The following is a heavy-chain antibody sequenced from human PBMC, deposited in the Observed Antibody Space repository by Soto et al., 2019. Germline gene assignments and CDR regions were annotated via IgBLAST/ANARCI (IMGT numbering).Heavy chain of an antibody. D-gene: IGHD3-10*01. V-gene: IGHV1-3*01. CDR3: ARGPFRPSAMDV. Sequence: ASVKVSCKASGYTFTSYGMNWVRQAPGRGLEWMGGTIPALGKTHYIEKFQGRVTITVDDATRTVYMEVRDLTSEDTAIYYCARGPFRPSAMDVWGQGTTVTVS. CDR1: GYTFTSYG. J-gene: IGHJ6*02. CDR2: TIPALGKT.